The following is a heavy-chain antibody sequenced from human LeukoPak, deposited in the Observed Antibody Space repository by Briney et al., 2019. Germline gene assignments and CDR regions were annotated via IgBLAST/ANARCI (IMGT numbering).Heavy chain of an antibody. J-gene: IGHJ4*02. Sequence: PSETLSLTCTVSGGSISSYYWSWIRQPPGKGLEWIGYIYYSGGTNYNPSLKSRVTISVDTSKNQFSLKLSSVTAADTAVYYCARDSSGFVDYWGQGTLVTVSS. V-gene: IGHV4-59*01. CDR2: IYYSGGT. D-gene: IGHD3-22*01. CDR3: ARDSSGFVDY. CDR1: GGSISSYY.